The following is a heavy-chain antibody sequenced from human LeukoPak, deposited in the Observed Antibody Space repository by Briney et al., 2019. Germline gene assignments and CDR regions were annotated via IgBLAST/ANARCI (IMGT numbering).Heavy chain of an antibody. CDR1: GFTFNNYA. CDR3: AKGLGGTWIRHYLDY. J-gene: IGHJ4*02. CDR2: LSGSADGT. Sequence: GGSLRLSCAASGFTFNNYAMSWVRQAPGKGLEWVSALSGSADGTYYADSVKGRFTISRDNSQNTLYLQMNSLRAEDTAVYYCAKGLGGTWIRHYLDYWGQGTLVTVSS. D-gene: IGHD1-1*01. V-gene: IGHV3-23*01.